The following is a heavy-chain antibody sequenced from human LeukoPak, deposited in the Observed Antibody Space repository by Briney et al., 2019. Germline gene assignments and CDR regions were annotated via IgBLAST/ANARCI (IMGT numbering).Heavy chain of an antibody. CDR2: ISAYNGNT. CDR1: GYTFTSYG. Sequence: GASVKVSCKASGYTFTSYGISWVRQAPGQGLEWMGWISAYNGNTNYAQKLQGRVTMTTDTSTSTAYMELRSLRSDDTAVYYCARGEFPNDYGDYEADYWGQGTLVTVSS. V-gene: IGHV1-18*01. D-gene: IGHD4-17*01. J-gene: IGHJ4*02. CDR3: ARGEFPNDYGDYEADY.